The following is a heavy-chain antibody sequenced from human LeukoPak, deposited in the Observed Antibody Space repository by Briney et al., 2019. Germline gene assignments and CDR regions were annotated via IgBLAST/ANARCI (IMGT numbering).Heavy chain of an antibody. CDR2: INSDGSST. Sequence: GGSLRLSCAASGFTFSSYWMHWVRHAPGKGLVWVSRINSDGSSTIYADSVKGRFTISRDNAKNTLYLQMNSLRAEDTAVYYCARGDGYGYFDYWGQGTLVTVSS. D-gene: IGHD5-18*01. CDR3: ARGDGYGYFDY. CDR1: GFTFSSYW. J-gene: IGHJ4*02. V-gene: IGHV3-74*01.